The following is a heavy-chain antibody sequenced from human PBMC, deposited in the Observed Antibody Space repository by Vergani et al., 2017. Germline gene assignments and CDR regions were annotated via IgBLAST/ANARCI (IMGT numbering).Heavy chain of an antibody. V-gene: IGHV4-38-2*02. J-gene: IGHJ4*02. CDR1: DFISNGHY. Sequence: QVQLQESGPGLVKPSETLSLICDVFDFISNGHYWGWIRQSPEKGLEWIGSLYASGSTYYSPSLKSRVAISIDTSTHQFSLNLRSVTAADTAVYYCAREGYCTNGVCFTLFDVWGQGALATVSS. CDR3: AREGYCTNGVCFTLFDV. D-gene: IGHD2-8*01. CDR2: LYASGST.